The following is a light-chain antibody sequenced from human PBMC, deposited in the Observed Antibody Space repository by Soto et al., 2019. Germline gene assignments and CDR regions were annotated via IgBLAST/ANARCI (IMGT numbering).Light chain of an antibody. CDR1: QGISKY. CDR2: SAS. CDR3: QKYDNVPLT. Sequence: DIQMTQSPSSLSASVGDRVTITCRASQGISKYLAWFQQKPGKVPKVLIYSASTLQSGVPSRFSGSGSGTDFTLTISNLQPEDVATYYCQKYDNVPLTFGGGTKVEIK. J-gene: IGKJ4*01. V-gene: IGKV1-27*01.